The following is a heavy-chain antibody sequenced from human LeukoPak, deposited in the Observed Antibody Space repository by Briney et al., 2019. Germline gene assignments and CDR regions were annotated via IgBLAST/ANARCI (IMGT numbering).Heavy chain of an antibody. V-gene: IGHV3-23*01. CDR1: GFIFSYYA. CDR3: AKAPSGYYTQDFDY. D-gene: IGHD3-3*01. Sequence: GGSLRLSCAASGFIFSYYAMSWVRQAPGKGLEWVSGISGSGTSTYYADSVKGRFTISRDNSKNTLYLQVNSLRAEDTAVYYCAKAPSGYYTQDFDYWGRGTLVTVSS. CDR2: ISGSGTST. J-gene: IGHJ4*02.